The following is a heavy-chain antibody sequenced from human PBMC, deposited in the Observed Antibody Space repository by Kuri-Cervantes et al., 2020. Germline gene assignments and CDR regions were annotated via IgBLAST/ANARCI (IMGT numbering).Heavy chain of an antibody. Sequence: SETLSLTCTVSGGSISGYFWTWIRQPPGKGLEWIGHIYHTGSTNYNPSLKSRVAILVDTSKNQFSLKLSSVTAADTAVYYCARHDSSGYYYFDYWGQGTLVTSPQ. D-gene: IGHD3-22*01. CDR1: GGSISGYF. V-gene: IGHV4-59*08. J-gene: IGHJ4*02. CDR3: ARHDSSGYYYFDY. CDR2: IYHTGST.